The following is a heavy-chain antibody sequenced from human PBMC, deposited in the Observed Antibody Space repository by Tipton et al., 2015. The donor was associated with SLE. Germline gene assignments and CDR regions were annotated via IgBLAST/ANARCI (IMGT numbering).Heavy chain of an antibody. Sequence: SLRLSCAASGFSVTNNYMSWVRQAPGKGLEWVSFIRFDGNVKQYADSVGGRFTISRDNSKNTLSLQMDSLRPEDTSIYYCASILGNTNPSDFWGQGTLVTVSS. D-gene: IGHD2-8*01. CDR1: GFSVTNNY. CDR2: IRFDGNVK. J-gene: IGHJ4*02. V-gene: IGHV3-30*02. CDR3: ASILGNTNPSDF.